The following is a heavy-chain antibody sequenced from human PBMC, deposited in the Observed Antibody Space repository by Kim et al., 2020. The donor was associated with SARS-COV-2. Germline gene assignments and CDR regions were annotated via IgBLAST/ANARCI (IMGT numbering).Heavy chain of an antibody. CDR2: INAGNGNT. V-gene: IGHV1-3*01. Sequence: ASVKVSCKSSGYTFTSYAMHWVRQAPGQRLEWMGWINAGNGNTKYSQKFQGRVTITRDTSASTAYMELSSLRSEDTAVYYCARGLYYYDSSGDYDYWGQGALVTVSS. CDR3: ARGLYYYDSSGDYDY. J-gene: IGHJ4*02. D-gene: IGHD3-22*01. CDR1: GYTFTSYA.